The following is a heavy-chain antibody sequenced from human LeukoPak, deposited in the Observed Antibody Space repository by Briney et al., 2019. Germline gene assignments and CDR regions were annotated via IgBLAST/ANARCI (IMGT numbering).Heavy chain of an antibody. D-gene: IGHD2-21*01. CDR2: IHHSGST. J-gene: IGHJ4*02. V-gene: IGHV4-30-2*01. Sequence: SQTLSLTCTVSGGSISSGNYYWSWIRQPPGKGLEWIGYIHHSGSTYYNPSLNSRVTVSVDRSKNQFSLKMTSVTAADTAVYYCARDYHCGGNDCSWVDYWGQGTLVTVSS. CDR3: ARDYHCGGNDCSWVDY. CDR1: GGSISSGNYY.